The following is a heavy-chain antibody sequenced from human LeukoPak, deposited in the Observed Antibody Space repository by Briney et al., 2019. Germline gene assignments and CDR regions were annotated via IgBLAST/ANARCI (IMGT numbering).Heavy chain of an antibody. Sequence: GGSLRLSCAASGFTFSTHAMSWVRQAPGKGLEWVSGISGSGSSTYYTDSVKGRFTISRDNSKDTLYLQMNSLRAEDAAVYYCVMVYTWLGLCDYWGQGTLVTVSS. J-gene: IGHJ4*02. D-gene: IGHD2-8*01. CDR3: VMVYTWLGLCDY. V-gene: IGHV3-23*01. CDR1: GFTFSTHA. CDR2: ISGSGSST.